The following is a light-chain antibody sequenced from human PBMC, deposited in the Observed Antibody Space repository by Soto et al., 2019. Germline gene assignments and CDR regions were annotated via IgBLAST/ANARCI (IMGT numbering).Light chain of an antibody. V-gene: IGLV1-40*01. Sequence: QSVLTQPPSVSGAPGQRVTISCTGSSSNIGAGYDVHWYQQLPGTAPKLLLYGNSNRPSGVPDRFSGSKSGTSASLAITGLQAEDEADYCFQSYDSSLSGYVFGTGTKVTVL. CDR3: QSYDSSLSGYV. CDR2: GNS. J-gene: IGLJ1*01. CDR1: SSNIGAGYD.